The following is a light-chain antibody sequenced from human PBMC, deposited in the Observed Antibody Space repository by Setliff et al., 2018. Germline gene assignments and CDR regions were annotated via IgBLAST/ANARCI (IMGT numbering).Light chain of an antibody. J-gene: IGKJ1*01. CDR3: EQYKSYWT. V-gene: IGKV1-5*03. CDR2: KAS. Sequence: DIQMIQCPSTLSASVGDRITITCRASQSISSWLAWYQHKPGKAPKLLIYKASSLESGVPSRFSASGSGTEFFLTISSLQPDDSAIYYCEQYKSYWTFGKGTK. CDR1: QSISSW.